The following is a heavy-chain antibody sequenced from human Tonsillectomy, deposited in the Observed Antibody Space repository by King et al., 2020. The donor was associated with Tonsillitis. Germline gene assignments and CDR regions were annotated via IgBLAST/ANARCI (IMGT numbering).Heavy chain of an antibody. Sequence: QLQESGPGLVKPSETLSFTCTVSGGSISSSSYYWGWIRQPPGKGLEWIGSIYYSGSTYLNPSLKSRVTISMDASKNQFSLRLSSVTAADTAVYYCARHYPRSGRPQRDFDYWGQGTLVTVSS. CDR3: ARHYPRSGRPQRDFDY. CDR1: GGSISSSSYY. D-gene: IGHD6-19*01. CDR2: IYYSGST. V-gene: IGHV4-39*07. J-gene: IGHJ4*02.